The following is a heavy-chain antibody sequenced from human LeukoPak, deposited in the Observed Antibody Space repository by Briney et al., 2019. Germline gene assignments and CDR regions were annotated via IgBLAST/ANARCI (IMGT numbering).Heavy chain of an antibody. Sequence: SETLSLTCVVSGGSISSYNWWSWVRPPPGKGLEWIGEIYHSGSTNYNPSLKSRVTISVDTSKNQFSLKLSSVTAADTAVYYCARDNAGSGWFDPWGQGTLVTVSS. J-gene: IGHJ5*02. D-gene: IGHD6-13*01. CDR2: IYHSGST. CDR3: ARDNAGSGWFDP. V-gene: IGHV4-4*02. CDR1: GGSISSYNW.